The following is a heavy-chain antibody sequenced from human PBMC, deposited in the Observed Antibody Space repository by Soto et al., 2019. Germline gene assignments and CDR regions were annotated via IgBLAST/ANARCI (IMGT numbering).Heavy chain of an antibody. J-gene: IGHJ4*02. V-gene: IGHV3-9*01. Sequence: PGGSLRLSCAASGVAFDDYAMQWVRQAPGKGVEGVSGISWNSGSIGYADSVKGRFTISRDNAKNSLYLQMNSLRAEDTALYYCAKDLNYGTPPDDWRQGTLVTVSS. D-gene: IGHD4-17*01. CDR1: GVAFDDYA. CDR3: AKDLNYGTPPDD. CDR2: ISWNSGSI.